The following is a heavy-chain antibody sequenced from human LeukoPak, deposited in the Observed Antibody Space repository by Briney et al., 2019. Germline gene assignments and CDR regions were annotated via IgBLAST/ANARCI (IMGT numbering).Heavy chain of an antibody. CDR2: IYYTGST. Sequence: PAETLSLTCTLSGGSISTYYWSWVRQPPGKGLEWMGYIYYTGSTDYNPALKRRVTIYLDTAKNQFSLKLNSVTAADTAVYYCARKGGGQLVNTRRWFDPWGQGTLVTVSS. CDR1: GGSISTYY. V-gene: IGHV4-59*12. D-gene: IGHD6-13*01. J-gene: IGHJ5*02. CDR3: ARKGGGQLVNTRRWFDP.